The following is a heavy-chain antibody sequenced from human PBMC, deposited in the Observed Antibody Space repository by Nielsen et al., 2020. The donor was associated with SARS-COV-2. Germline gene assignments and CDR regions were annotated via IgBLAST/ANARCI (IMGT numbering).Heavy chain of an antibody. CDR2: ISHDGSNK. CDR3: AKRRGDGYFDH. J-gene: IGHJ4*02. V-gene: IGHV3-30*18. D-gene: IGHD3-16*01. Sequence: PGKGLEWVAVISHDGSNKNYADSVKGRFTISRDNSKNTLYLQMNGLRTEDTAVYYCAKRRGDGYFDHWGQGSLVTASS.